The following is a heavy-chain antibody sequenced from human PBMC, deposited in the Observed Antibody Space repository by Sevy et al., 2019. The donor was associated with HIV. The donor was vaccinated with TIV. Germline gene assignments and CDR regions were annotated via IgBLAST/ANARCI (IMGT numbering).Heavy chain of an antibody. J-gene: IGHJ4*02. D-gene: IGHD4-17*01. V-gene: IGHV3-48*03. CDR1: GFTFSSYE. Sequence: GGSLRLSCAASGFTFSSYEMNWVRQAPGKGLEWVSYISNSGTTRSYSDSVRGRFTISRDNAGNSLYLQMKSLRAEDTAVYYCSRDLPPSETTVAHFDYWGQGTLVTVSS. CDR2: ISNSGTTR. CDR3: SRDLPPSETTVAHFDY.